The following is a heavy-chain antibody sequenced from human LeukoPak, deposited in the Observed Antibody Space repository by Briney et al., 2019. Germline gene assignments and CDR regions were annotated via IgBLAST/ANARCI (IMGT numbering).Heavy chain of an antibody. D-gene: IGHD6-13*01. V-gene: IGHV3-23*01. J-gene: IGHJ4*02. CDR2: ISGSGGST. CDR3: AKDSSSWSFDY. CDR1: GFTFSSYA. Sequence: GGSLRLSCAASGFTFSSYAMSWVRQAPGKGLEWVSAISGSGGSTHYADSVKGRFTISRDNSKNTLYLQMDSLRAEDTAVYYCAKDSSSWSFDYWGQGTLVTVSS.